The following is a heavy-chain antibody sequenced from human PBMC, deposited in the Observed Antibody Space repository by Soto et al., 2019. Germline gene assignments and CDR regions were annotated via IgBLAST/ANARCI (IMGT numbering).Heavy chain of an antibody. D-gene: IGHD3-10*01. Sequence: TGGSLRLSCAASGFTFSSYAMSWVRQAPGKGLEWVSAISGSGGSTYYADSVKGRFTISRDNSKNTLYLQMNSLRAEDTAVYYCAKEAPPFYYGSGSSQFDYWGQGTLVTVSS. V-gene: IGHV3-23*01. CDR3: AKEAPPFYYGSGSSQFDY. J-gene: IGHJ4*02. CDR1: GFTFSSYA. CDR2: ISGSGGST.